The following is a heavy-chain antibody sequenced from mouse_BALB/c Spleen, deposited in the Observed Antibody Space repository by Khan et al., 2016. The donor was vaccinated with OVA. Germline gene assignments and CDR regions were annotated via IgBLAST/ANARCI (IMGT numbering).Heavy chain of an antibody. D-gene: IGHD1-1*01. V-gene: IGHV1S41*01. CDR3: ARSNYYGRSLYAMDY. J-gene: IGHJ4*01. CDR1: GYTFTSYW. CDR2: ISPGSGSA. Sequence: DLVKPGASVKLSCKASGYTFTSYWINWIKQRPGQGLEWIGQISPGSGSAYYNELLKGKAILTVDTSSNTAYIQLSSLSSEDSAVYFCARSNYYGRSLYAMDYWGQGTSVTVSA.